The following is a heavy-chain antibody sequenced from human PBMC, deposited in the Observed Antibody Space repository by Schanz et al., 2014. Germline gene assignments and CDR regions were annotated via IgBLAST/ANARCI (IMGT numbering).Heavy chain of an antibody. CDR2: ISFDGSIK. Sequence: QVELVESGGGVVQPGRSLRLSCAASGFTFSNYAMHWVRQAPGKGLDWVAVISFDGSIKYHADSVKGRFTISRDNSKNXXXXXMNSLRTEXXXXXXXXXERQQLVRWYYYYGMDVWGQGTTVTVSS. J-gene: IGHJ6*02. CDR3: XXERQQLVRWYYYYGMDV. D-gene: IGHD6-13*01. CDR1: GFTFSNYA. V-gene: IGHV3-30*04.